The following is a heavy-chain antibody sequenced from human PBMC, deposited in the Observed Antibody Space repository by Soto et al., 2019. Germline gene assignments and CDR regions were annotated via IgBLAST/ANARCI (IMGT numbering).Heavy chain of an antibody. D-gene: IGHD3-10*01. Sequence: GGSLRLSCAASGFTFSSYAMSWVRQAPGKGLEWVSAISGSGGSTYYADSVKGRFTISRDNSKNTLYLQMNSLRAEDTAVYYCAKLPFYGSGSYGGEYWGQGTLVTVSS. V-gene: IGHV3-23*01. CDR1: GFTFSSYA. CDR2: ISGSGGST. CDR3: AKLPFYGSGSYGGEY. J-gene: IGHJ4*02.